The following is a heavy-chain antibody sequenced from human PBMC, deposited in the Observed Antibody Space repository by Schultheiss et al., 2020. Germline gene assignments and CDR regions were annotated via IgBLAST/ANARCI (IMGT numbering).Heavy chain of an antibody. CDR2: ISYDGSNK. D-gene: IGHD2-15*01. V-gene: IGHV3-30-3*01. Sequence: GGSLRLSCAASGFTFSSYAMHWVRQAPGKGLEWVAVISYDGSNKYYADSVKGRFTISRDNSKNTLYLQMNSLRAEDTAVYYCAKDPRGDIVVVVAANFDYWGKGTLVTVSS. CDR1: GFTFSSYA. J-gene: IGHJ4*02. CDR3: AKDPRGDIVVVVAANFDY.